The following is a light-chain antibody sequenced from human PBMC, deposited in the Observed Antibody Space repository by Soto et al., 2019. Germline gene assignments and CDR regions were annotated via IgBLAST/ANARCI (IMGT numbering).Light chain of an antibody. J-gene: IGKJ2*01. CDR1: QSISSW. CDR2: DAS. V-gene: IGKV1-5*01. CDR3: QKYNSYSHT. Sequence: DIQMTQSPSTLSASVGDRVTITCRASQSISSWLAWYQQKPGKAPKLLIYDASSLESGVPSRFSGSGSGTEFTLTISSLQPDDFAIYYCQKYNSYSHTFGQGTK.